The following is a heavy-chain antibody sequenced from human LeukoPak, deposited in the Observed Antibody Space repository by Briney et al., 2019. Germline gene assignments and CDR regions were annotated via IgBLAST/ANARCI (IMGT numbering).Heavy chain of an antibody. CDR1: GFTFGDHA. CDR3: TRGSSYDFWSGYYPDGWFDP. D-gene: IGHD3-3*01. V-gene: IGHV3-49*04. J-gene: IGHJ5*02. CDR2: IRSKAYGGTT. Sequence: GGSLRLSCTASGFTFGDHAMSWVRQAPGKGLEWVGFIRSKAYGGTTEYAASVKGRFTISRDDSKSIAYLQMNSLKTEDTAVYYCTRGSSYDFWSGYYPDGWFDPWGQGTLVTVSS.